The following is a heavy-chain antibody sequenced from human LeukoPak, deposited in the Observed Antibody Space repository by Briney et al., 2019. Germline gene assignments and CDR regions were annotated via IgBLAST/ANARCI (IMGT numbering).Heavy chain of an antibody. D-gene: IGHD6-19*01. CDR3: AGSSGPDY. CDR2: IYYSGST. Sequence: SETLSLTCTVSGGSVSSGSYFWSWIRQPPGKGLEWIGYIYYSGSTNYNPSLKSRVTISADTSKNQFSLKLSSVTAADTAVYYCAGSSGPDYWGQGTLVTVSS. J-gene: IGHJ4*02. V-gene: IGHV4-61*01. CDR1: GGSVSSGSYF.